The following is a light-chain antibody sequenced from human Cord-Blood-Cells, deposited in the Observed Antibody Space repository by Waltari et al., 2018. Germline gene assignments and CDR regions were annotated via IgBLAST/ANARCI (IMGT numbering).Light chain of an antibody. V-gene: IGLV2-14*04. J-gene: IGLJ2*01. CDR2: DVS. Sequence: DVGGYNYVSWYQQHPGKAPKLMIYDVSNRPSGVSNRFSGSKSGNTASLTISGLQAEDEADYYCSSYTSSSYVVFGGGTKLTVL. CDR3: SSYTSSSYVV. CDR1: DVGGYNY.